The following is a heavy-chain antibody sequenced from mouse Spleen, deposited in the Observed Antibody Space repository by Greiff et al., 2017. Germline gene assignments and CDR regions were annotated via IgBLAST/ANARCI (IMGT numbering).Heavy chain of an antibody. CDR2: IDPEDGET. CDR1: GYTFTDYE. D-gene: IGHD2-1*01. J-gene: IGHJ4*01. V-gene: IGHV14-2*01. Sequence: DVKLVESGAELVRPGASVTLSCKASGYTFTDYEMHWVKQRTEQGLEWIGRIDPEDGETKYAPKFQGKATITADTSSNTAYLQLSSLTSEDTAVYYCARGGNYYAMDYWGQGTSVTVSS. CDR3: ARGGNYYAMDY.